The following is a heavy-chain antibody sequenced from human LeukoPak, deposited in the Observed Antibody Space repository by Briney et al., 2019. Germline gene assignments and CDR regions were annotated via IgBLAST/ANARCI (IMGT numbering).Heavy chain of an antibody. D-gene: IGHD3-22*01. CDR2: IYYSGST. V-gene: IGHV4-59*11. J-gene: IGHJ3*02. CDR3: ARSGYYYDSSGYYFDAFDI. Sequence: SETLSLTCTVSGGSISSHYWSWIRQPPGKGLEWIGYIYYSGSTNYNPSLKSRVTISVDTSKNQFSLKLSSVTAADTAVYYCARSGYYYDSSGYYFDAFDIWGQGTMVTVSP. CDR1: GGSISSHY.